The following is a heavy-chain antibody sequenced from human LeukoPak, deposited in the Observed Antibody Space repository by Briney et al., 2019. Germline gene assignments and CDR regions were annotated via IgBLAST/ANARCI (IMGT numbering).Heavy chain of an antibody. CDR2: IKEDGRET. CDR1: GFTFGDYW. J-gene: IGHJ4*02. D-gene: IGHD5-18*01. V-gene: IGHV3-7*01. Sequence: GGSLGLSCAASGFTFGDYWMSWVRQTPGKGLEWVANIKEDGRETHYVDSVKGRFTISRDNAKSSLYLQLNSLGVEDTAVYYCARDRGAYLFGSHSSWGQGTLVTVSS. CDR3: ARDRGAYLFGSHSS.